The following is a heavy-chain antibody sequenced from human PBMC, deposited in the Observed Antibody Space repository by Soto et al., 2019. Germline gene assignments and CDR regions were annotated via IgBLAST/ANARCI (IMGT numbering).Heavy chain of an antibody. CDR1: GCTFSSYG. V-gene: IGHV3-30*18. D-gene: IGHD6-19*01. CDR2: ISYDGSNK. CDR3: AKDRVGIAVAGIDY. Sequence: QVQLVESGGGVVQPGRSLRLSCAASGCTFSSYGMHWVRQAPGKGLEWVAVISYDGSNKYYADSVKGRFTISRDNSKNTLYLQMNSLRAEDTAVYYCAKDRVGIAVAGIDYWGQGTLVTVSS. J-gene: IGHJ4*02.